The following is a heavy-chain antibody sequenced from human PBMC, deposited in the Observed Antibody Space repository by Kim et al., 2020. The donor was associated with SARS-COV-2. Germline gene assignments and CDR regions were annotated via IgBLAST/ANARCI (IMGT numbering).Heavy chain of an antibody. CDR1: GVSISSGGYY. V-gene: IGHV4-31*03. Sequence: SETLSLTCNASGVSISSGGYYWNWIRQHAGKGLEWIGYIYYSGSTNYNPSLRSRTTISGDTSKKQFSLKLASVTAADTAVYYCARGSISSSTLFDYWGQGTLVTVSS. J-gene: IGHJ4*02. D-gene: IGHD6-6*01. CDR3: ARGSISSSTLFDY. CDR2: IYYSGST.